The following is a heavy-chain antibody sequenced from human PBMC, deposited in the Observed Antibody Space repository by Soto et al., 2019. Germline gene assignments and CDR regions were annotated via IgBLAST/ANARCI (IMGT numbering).Heavy chain of an antibody. CDR3: ARDTYYYDSSGYPI. CDR1: GFIFTSYS. V-gene: IGHV3-21*04. J-gene: IGHJ4*02. D-gene: IGHD3-22*01. CDR2: ISSTTNYI. Sequence: GGSLRLSCAASGFIFTSYSMVWVRQAPGKGLEWVSSISSTTNYIYYGDSMKGRFTISRDNAKNSLYLEMNSLRAEDTAVYYCARDTYYYDSSGYPIWGQGTLVTVSS.